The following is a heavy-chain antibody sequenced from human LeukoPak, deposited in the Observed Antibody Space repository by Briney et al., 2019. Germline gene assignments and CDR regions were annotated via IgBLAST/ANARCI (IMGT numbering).Heavy chain of an antibody. V-gene: IGHV4-4*02. CDR1: GGSITSVNL. J-gene: IGHJ4*02. CDR3: AGLVGRYSNGMHYYFDY. D-gene: IGHD1-26*01. Sequence: SETLSLTCAVPGGSITSVNLWAWVRQPPGKGLEWVGEMYLSGTTTCNPSLRGRATISLDRSKNQVSLRLNSVTAADTALYYCAGLVGRYSNGMHYYFDYWGQGILVTVSS. CDR2: MYLSGTT.